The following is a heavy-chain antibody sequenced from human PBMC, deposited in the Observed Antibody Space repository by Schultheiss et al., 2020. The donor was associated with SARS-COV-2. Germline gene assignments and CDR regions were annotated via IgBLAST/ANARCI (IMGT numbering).Heavy chain of an antibody. J-gene: IGHJ4*02. D-gene: IGHD6-6*01. CDR1: GGSFSGYY. CDR2: INHSGST. Sequence: SETLSLTCAVYGGSFSGYYWSWIRQPPGKGLEWIGEINHSGSTNYNPSLKSRVTISVDKSKNQFSLKLSSVTAADTAVYYCARGSGHIAAYDYWGQGTLVTVSS. CDR3: ARGSGHIAAYDY. V-gene: IGHV4-34*01.